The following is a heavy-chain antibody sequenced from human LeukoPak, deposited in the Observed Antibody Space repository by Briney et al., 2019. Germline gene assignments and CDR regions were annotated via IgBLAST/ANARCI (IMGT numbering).Heavy chain of an antibody. CDR2: INPNSGGT. V-gene: IGHV1-2*02. Sequence: ASVKVSCKASGGTFNSYAISWVRQAPGQGLEWMGWINPNSGGTNYAQKFQGRVTMTRDTSISTAYMELSRLRSDDTAVYYCARLVMSGSYRQGVDYWGQGTLVTVSS. D-gene: IGHD1-26*01. CDR1: GGTFNSYA. CDR3: ARLVMSGSYRQGVDY. J-gene: IGHJ4*02.